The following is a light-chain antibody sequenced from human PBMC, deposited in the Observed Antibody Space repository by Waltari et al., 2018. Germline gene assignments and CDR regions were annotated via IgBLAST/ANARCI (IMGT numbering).Light chain of an antibody. V-gene: IGKV3-20*01. J-gene: IGKJ4*01. CDR1: QSVSSSY. Sequence: EIVLTQSPGTLSLSPGERATLSCRASQSVSSSYLGWYQQKPGQAPRLLIYGASSRATGIPDRFSGSGSGTDFTLTISRLEPEDFAVYYCQQYGSSPLTFGGGTKVETK. CDR2: GAS. CDR3: QQYGSSPLT.